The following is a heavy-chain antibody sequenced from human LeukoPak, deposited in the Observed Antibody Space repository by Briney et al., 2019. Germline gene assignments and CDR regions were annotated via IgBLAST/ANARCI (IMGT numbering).Heavy chain of an antibody. CDR1: GGSISSSTSC. D-gene: IGHD2-21*01. CDR2: MYYSGST. CDR3: VRHIAYHANLDY. J-gene: IGHJ4*02. V-gene: IGHV4-39*01. Sequence: PSETLSLTCTVSGGSISSSTSCWSWVRQPPGKGLEWIGCMYYSGSTYYGSSLKGRVTISLDTPKNRFSLRLNSVTASDTAVYYCVRHIAYHANLDYWVQGTLVTVSS.